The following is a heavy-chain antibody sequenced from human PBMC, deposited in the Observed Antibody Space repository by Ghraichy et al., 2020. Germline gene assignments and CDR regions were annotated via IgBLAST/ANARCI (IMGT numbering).Heavy chain of an antibody. V-gene: IGHV2-5*02. CDR1: SLTTSGVG. CDR2: IYWDDDK. CDR3: ARGRGHYDSLTGYYKGGVMDV. J-gene: IGHJ6*02. D-gene: IGHD3-9*01. Sequence: SLTTSGVGVGWIRQPPGKALEWLALIYWDDDKRYSASLKSRLTITKDTSKNQVVLTMTNMDPVDTATYYCARGRGHYDSLTGYYKGGVMDVWGQGTTVTVSS.